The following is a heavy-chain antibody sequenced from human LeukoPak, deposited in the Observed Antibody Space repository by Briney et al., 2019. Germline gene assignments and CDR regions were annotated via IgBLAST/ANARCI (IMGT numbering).Heavy chain of an antibody. V-gene: IGHV4-61*02. J-gene: IGHJ6*03. CDR2: IYTSGST. Sequence: SQTLSLTCTVSGGSVSSGSYYWSWIRQPAGKGLEWIGRIYTSGSTNYNPSLKSRVTMSLDTSKNQFSLKVTSVTAADTAVYYCARERYNWNPYYYYYMDVWGKGTTVTVSS. CDR1: GGSVSSGSYY. CDR3: ARERYNWNPYYYYYMDV. D-gene: IGHD1-1*01.